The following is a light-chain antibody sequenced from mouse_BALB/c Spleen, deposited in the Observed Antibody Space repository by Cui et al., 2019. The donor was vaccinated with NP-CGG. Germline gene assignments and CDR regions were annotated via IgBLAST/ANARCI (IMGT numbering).Light chain of an antibody. J-gene: IGLJ1*01. CDR2: GTN. CDR3: ALWYSNHWV. V-gene: IGLV1*01. Sequence: VVKQEFALTTSPGETVTLTCRSSTGAVTTNNYANWVQEKPDHLFTGLIGGTNNRAPGVPARFSGSLIGDKAALTITGAQTEDEAIYFCALWYSNHWVFGGGTKLTVL. CDR1: TGAVTTNNY.